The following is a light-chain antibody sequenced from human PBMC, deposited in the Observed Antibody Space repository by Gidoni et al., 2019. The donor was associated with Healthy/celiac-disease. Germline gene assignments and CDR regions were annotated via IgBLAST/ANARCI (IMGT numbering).Light chain of an antibody. J-gene: IGKJ4*01. Sequence: DIQMTPSPSSLSASVGDRVTITCRASQRISSYLNWYQQKPGKAPKLLIYDASSLQSGVPSRFSGSGSGTDFTLTISSRQPEDFATYYCQQNDSTLVFTFGGGTKVEIK. CDR3: QQNDSTLVFT. V-gene: IGKV1-39*01. CDR2: DAS. CDR1: QRISSY.